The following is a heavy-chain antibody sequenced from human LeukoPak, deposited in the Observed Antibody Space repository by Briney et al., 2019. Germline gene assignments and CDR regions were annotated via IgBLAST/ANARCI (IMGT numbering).Heavy chain of an antibody. CDR1: GFTFTNAW. J-gene: IGHJ2*01. Sequence: GGSLTLSCSASGFTFTNAWMSWVRLTPGKGLEWVGLIRSKTDGGTADYAAPVQGRFTISRDDSDNTVHLQLSSLKTEDTGVYYCATVYWYFDLWGPGNLLSVS. V-gene: IGHV3-15*01. CDR3: ATVYWYFDL. CDR2: IRSKTDGGTA.